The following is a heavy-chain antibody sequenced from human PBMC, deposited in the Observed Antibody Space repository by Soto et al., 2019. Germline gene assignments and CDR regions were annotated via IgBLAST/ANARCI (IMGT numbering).Heavy chain of an antibody. CDR1: GGSISSGDYY. CDR3: AREHSSGYYQWFDP. J-gene: IGHJ5*02. Sequence: PSETLSLTCTVSGGSISSGDYYWSWIRQPPGKGLEWIGYIYYSGSTYYNPSLKSRVTISVDTSKNQFSLKLSSVTAADTAVYYCAREHSSGYYQWFDPWGQGTLVTVSS. V-gene: IGHV4-30-4*02. CDR2: IYYSGST. D-gene: IGHD3-22*01.